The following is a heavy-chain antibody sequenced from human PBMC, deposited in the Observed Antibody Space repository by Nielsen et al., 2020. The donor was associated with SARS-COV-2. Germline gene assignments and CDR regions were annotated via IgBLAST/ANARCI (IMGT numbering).Heavy chain of an antibody. CDR1: GYTFTGSY. J-gene: IGHJ5*01. Sequence: ASVKVSCKASGYTFTGSYVHWVRQAPGQGLEWMGRINPNSGATIYAQKFQGRVTMTRDTSISTAYLEVTRLRSDDTAVYYCANSFHDYGDWFDSWGQGTLVTVSS. CDR3: ANSFHDYGDWFDS. D-gene: IGHD4-17*01. V-gene: IGHV1-2*06. CDR2: INPNSGAT.